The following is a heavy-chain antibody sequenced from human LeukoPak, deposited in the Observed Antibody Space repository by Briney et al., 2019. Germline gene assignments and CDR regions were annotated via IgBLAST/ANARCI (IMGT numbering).Heavy chain of an antibody. Sequence: GGSLRLSCAASGFTFDDYAMHWVRQAPGKGLEWASGISWNSGSIGYADSVKGRFTISRDNAKNSLYLQMNSLRAEDTALYYCAKDSYSGSYYTFDYWGQGTLVTVSS. D-gene: IGHD1-26*01. CDR1: GFTFDDYA. J-gene: IGHJ4*02. CDR2: ISWNSGSI. V-gene: IGHV3-9*01. CDR3: AKDSYSGSYYTFDY.